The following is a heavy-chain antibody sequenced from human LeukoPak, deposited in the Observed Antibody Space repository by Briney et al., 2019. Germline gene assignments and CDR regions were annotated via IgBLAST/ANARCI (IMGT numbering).Heavy chain of an antibody. CDR2: IRSKAYGGAT. D-gene: IGHD5-12*01. CDR1: RFTFGDYA. V-gene: IGHV3-49*03. CDR3: TSGRTFSGYDRSDF. Sequence: PGGSLRLSCTASRFTFGDYAMSWFRQAPGTGLEWIGFIRSKAYGGATEYAASVKGRFTISRDDSKNIAYLQMNSLKTEDTAVYYCTSGRTFSGYDRSDFWGQGTLVTVSS. J-gene: IGHJ4*02.